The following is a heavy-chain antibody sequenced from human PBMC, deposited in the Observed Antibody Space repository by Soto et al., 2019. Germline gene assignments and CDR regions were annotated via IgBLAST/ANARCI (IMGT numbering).Heavy chain of an antibody. V-gene: IGHV3-9*01. CDR2: ISWNSGSI. CDR3: AKSITMVRGVIITGPDFDY. Sequence: HPGGSLRLSCAASGFTFDDYAMHWVRQAPGKGLEWVSGISWNSGSIGYADSVKGRFTISRDNAKNSLYLQMNSLRAEDTALYYCAKSITMVRGVIITGPDFDYWGQGTLVTV. J-gene: IGHJ4*02. CDR1: GFTFDDYA. D-gene: IGHD3-10*01.